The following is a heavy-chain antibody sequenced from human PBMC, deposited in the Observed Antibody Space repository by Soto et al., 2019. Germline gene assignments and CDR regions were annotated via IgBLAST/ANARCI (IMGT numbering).Heavy chain of an antibody. V-gene: IGHV3-23*01. CDR1: GFTFSSYA. CDR2: ISGSGGST. D-gene: IGHD3-22*01. J-gene: IGHJ5*02. CDR3: AKGYDSSGYYYPDP. Sequence: GGSLRLSCAASGFTFSSYAMSWVRQAPGKGLEWVSAISGSGGSTYYADSVKGRFTISRDNSKNTLYLQMNSLRAEDTAVYYCAKGYDSSGYYYPDPWGQGTLVTVSS.